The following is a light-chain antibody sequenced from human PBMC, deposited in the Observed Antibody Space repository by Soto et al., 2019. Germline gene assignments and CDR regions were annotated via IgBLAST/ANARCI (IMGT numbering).Light chain of an antibody. Sequence: QSVLTQPPSVSGAPGQRVTISCSGSRSNIGSYYDVHWYQQLPGRAPKLVIYGNSNRPSGVPDRFSGSKSNSSASLAITGRQPEDKADYYCQCFDSSLSGFVIFGGGTKLTVL. V-gene: IGLV1-40*01. CDR3: QCFDSSLSGFVI. CDR2: GNS. J-gene: IGLJ2*01. CDR1: RSNIGSYYD.